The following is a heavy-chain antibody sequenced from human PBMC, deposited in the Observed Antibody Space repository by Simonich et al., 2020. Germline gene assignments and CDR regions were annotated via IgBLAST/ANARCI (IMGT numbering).Heavy chain of an antibody. CDR1: GYTFTSYG. CDR3: ARSTTGTTAFDI. J-gene: IGHJ3*02. V-gene: IGHV1-18*01. Sequence: QVQLVQSGAEVKKPGASVKVSCKASGYTFTSYGISWVRQAPGQGLEWVGWISAYKCNTNYAKKRQGRVTMTTDTSTSTAYMELRSQRSDDTAVYYCARSTTGTTAFDIWGQGTMVTVSS. D-gene: IGHD1-1*01. CDR2: ISAYKCNT.